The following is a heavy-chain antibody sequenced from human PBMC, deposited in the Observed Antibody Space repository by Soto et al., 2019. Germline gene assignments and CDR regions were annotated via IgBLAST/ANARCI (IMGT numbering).Heavy chain of an antibody. J-gene: IGHJ4*02. V-gene: IGHV3-33*01. CDR2: IWYDGSNK. CDR1: GFTFSSYG. CDR3: ARDKGEQQLVKSNFDY. Sequence: PGGSLRLSCAASGFTFSSYGMHWVRQAPGKGLEWVAVIWYDGSNKYYADSVKGRFTISRDNSKNTLYLQMNSLRAEDTAVYYCARDKGEQQLVKSNFDYWGQGTLVTVSS. D-gene: IGHD6-13*01.